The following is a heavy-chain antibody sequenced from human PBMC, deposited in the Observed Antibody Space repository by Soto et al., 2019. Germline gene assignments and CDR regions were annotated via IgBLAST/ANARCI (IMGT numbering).Heavy chain of an antibody. J-gene: IGHJ4*02. CDR2: FFTGGST. CDR1: GFNVSDNY. D-gene: IGHD6-19*01. V-gene: IGHV3-53*01. CDR3: VRERRGLGIGFDH. Sequence: GSLRLSCAAAGFNVSDNYMGWVRQAPGKGLEWVSSFFTGGSTDYADSVKGRFTISRDDSKNTVYLQTNSLRAEDTAVYFCVRERRGLGIGFDHWGQGTLVTVSS.